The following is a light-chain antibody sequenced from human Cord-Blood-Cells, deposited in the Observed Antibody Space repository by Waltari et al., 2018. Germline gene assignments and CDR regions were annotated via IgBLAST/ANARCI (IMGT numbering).Light chain of an antibody. Sequence: ELVFTQSTATLSLSPGERATLSCRASQSVSSYLAWYQQKPGQAPRLLIYDASNRATGIPARFSGSGSGTDFTLTISSLEPEDFAVYYCQQRSNWLYSFGQGTKLEIK. J-gene: IGKJ2*03. CDR2: DAS. V-gene: IGKV3-11*01. CDR3: QQRSNWLYS. CDR1: QSVSSY.